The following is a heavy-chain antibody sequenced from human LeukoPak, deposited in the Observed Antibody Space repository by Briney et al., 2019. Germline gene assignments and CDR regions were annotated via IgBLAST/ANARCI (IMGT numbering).Heavy chain of an antibody. CDR3: ARPWITGDRDY. V-gene: IGHV4-34*01. J-gene: IGHJ4*02. D-gene: IGHD7-27*01. CDR1: GFTVSSNY. CDR2: INHSGST. Sequence: GSLRLSCAASGFTVSSNYMSWVRQPPGKGLEWIGEINHSGSTNHNPSLKSRVTISVDTSKNQFSLKLSSVTAADTAVYYCARPWITGDRDYWGQGTLVTVSS.